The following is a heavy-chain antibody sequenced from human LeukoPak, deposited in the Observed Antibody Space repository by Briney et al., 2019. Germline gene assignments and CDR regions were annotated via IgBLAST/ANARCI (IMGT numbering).Heavy chain of an antibody. Sequence: SETLSLTCTVSGGSISSSNYYWGWIRQPPGKGLEWIGSIYYSGITYYNSSLKSRVTISVDTSKNQFSLKLSSVTAADTAVYYCARHLKQWRKPIDYWGQGTLVTVSS. V-gene: IGHV4-39*01. J-gene: IGHJ4*02. CDR1: GGSISSSNYY. D-gene: IGHD6-19*01. CDR2: IYYSGIT. CDR3: ARHLKQWRKPIDY.